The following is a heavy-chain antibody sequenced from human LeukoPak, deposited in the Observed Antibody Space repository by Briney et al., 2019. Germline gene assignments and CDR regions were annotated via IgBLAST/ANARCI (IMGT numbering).Heavy chain of an antibody. CDR1: GFTFTTYW. CDR3: AKDLGYSGSYY. CDR2: IKQAGTEK. D-gene: IGHD1-26*01. Sequence: GGSLRLSCAASGFTFTTYWMSWVRQAPGKGLEWVANIKQAGTEKYYVDSVKGRFTISRDNAKNSLYLQMNSLRAEDTAVYYCAKDLGYSGSYYWGQGTLVTVSS. J-gene: IGHJ4*02. V-gene: IGHV3-7*03.